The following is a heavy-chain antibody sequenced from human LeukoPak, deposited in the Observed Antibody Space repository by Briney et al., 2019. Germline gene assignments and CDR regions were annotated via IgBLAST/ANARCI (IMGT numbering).Heavy chain of an antibody. J-gene: IGHJ3*02. V-gene: IGHV1-24*01. CDR3: ATDGFTIFGVVTDDAFDI. CDR1: GYTLTELS. D-gene: IGHD3-3*01. CDR2: FDPEDGET. Sequence: GASVKVSCKVSGYTLTELSMHWVRQAPGKGLEWMGGFDPEDGETIYAQKFQGRVTMTEDTSTDTAYMELSSLRSEDTAVYYCATDGFTIFGVVTDDAFDIWGQGTMVTVSS.